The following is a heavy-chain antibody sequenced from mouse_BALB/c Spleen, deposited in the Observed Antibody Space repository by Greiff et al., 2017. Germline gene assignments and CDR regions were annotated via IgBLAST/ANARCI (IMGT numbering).Heavy chain of an antibody. D-gene: IGHD2-13*01. Sequence: VKLMESGPGLVQPSQSLSITCTVSGFSLTSYGVHWVRQSPGKGLEWLGVIWSGGSTDYNAAFISRLSISKDNSKSQVFFKMNSLQANDTAIYYCARIDGDYFYYAMDYWGQGTSVTVSA. CDR3: ARIDGDYFYYAMDY. V-gene: IGHV2-2*02. CDR1: GFSLTSYG. J-gene: IGHJ4*01. CDR2: IWSGGST.